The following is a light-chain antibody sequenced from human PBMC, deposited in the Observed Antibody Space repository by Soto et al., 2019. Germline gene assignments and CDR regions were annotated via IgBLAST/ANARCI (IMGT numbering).Light chain of an antibody. CDR1: KNDIGVYDF. J-gene: IGLJ1*01. CDR3: KSYAGSNTYV. V-gene: IGLV2-8*01. Sequence: QSALTQPPSASGSPGQSVTISCTGTKNDIGVYDFVSWYQHHPGKAPRLIIYEVVQRPSGVPDRFSGSKSGNTASLTVSGLQASDEAGYFCKSYAGSNTYVFGRGTQVTVL. CDR2: EVV.